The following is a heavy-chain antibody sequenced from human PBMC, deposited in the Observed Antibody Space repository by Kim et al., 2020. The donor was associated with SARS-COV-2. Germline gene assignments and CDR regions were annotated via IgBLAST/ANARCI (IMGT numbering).Heavy chain of an antibody. D-gene: IGHD3-9*01. Sequence: SETLSLTCAVYGGSFSGYYWSWIRQPPGKGLEWIGEINHSGSNNYNPSLKSRVTISVDTSKNQFSLKLSSVTAADTAVYYCARVGLRDFDRGHYYFDYWGQATLVTVSS. CDR3: ARVGLRDFDRGHYYFDY. J-gene: IGHJ4*02. V-gene: IGHV4-34*01. CDR2: INHSGSN. CDR1: GGSFSGYY.